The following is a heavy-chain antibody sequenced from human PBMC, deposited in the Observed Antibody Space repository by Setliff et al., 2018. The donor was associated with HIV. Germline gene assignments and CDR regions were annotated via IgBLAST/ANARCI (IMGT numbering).Heavy chain of an antibody. D-gene: IGHD3-3*01. Sequence: ASVKVSCKASGYTFTSYGISWVRQAPGKGLEWMGGFDPEDGETIYAQKFQGRVTMTEDTSTDTAYMELSSLRSEDTAVYYCARDSGGVVIKGAYYYYMDVWGKGTTVTVSS. J-gene: IGHJ6*03. CDR2: FDPEDGET. V-gene: IGHV1-24*01. CDR3: ARDSGGVVIKGAYYYYMDV. CDR1: GYTFTSYG.